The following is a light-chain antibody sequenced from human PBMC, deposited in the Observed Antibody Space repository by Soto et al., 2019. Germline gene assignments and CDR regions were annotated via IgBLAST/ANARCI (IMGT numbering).Light chain of an antibody. CDR1: QSISSW. CDR2: DAS. Sequence: DIQMTQSPSTLSASVGDRVTITCRASQSISSWLAWYQQKPGQAPKLLIYDASSLQSGVPSRFSGSGSGTEFTLTISSLQPDDFATYYCQQYNSYSAYTFGQGTKVDIK. CDR3: QQYNSYSAYT. V-gene: IGKV1-5*01. J-gene: IGKJ2*01.